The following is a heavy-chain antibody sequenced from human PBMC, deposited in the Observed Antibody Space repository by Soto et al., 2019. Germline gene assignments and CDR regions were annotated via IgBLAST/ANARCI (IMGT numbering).Heavy chain of an antibody. J-gene: IGHJ3*02. CDR2: ISTYNGNT. Sequence: ASVKVSCKASGYTFTTYGISWVRQAPGQGLEWMGWISTYNGNTNYAQKLQGRVTMTTDTSTSTAYMELRSLRSDDTAVYYCASGQYYGDFAFDIWGQGTMVTVS. D-gene: IGHD4-17*01. CDR1: GYTFTTYG. V-gene: IGHV1-18*01. CDR3: ASGQYYGDFAFDI.